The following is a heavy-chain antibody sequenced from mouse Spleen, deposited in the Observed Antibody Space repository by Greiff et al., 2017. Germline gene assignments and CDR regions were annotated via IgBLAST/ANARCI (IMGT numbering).Heavy chain of an antibody. CDR3: ARGSYGSYAMDY. Sequence: EVQVVESEGGLVQPGSSMKLSCTASGFTFSDYYMAWVRQVPEKGLEWVANINYDGSSTYYLDSLKSRFIISRDNAKNILYLQMSSLKSEDTATYYCARGSYGSYAMDYWGQGTSVTVSS. CDR1: GFTFSDYY. J-gene: IGHJ4*01. D-gene: IGHD2-1*01. CDR2: INYDGSST. V-gene: IGHV5-16*01.